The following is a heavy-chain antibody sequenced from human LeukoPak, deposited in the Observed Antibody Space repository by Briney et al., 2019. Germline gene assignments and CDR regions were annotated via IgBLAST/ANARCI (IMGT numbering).Heavy chain of an antibody. J-gene: IGHJ3*02. V-gene: IGHV4-59*01. D-gene: IGHD3-3*01. Sequence: SETLSLTCTVSSGSISSYYWSWIRQPPGKGLEWIAYINYSGSTNYNPSLKSRVTISVDTSKNHFSLTLSSVTAADTAVYYCARFGGPHAFDIWGQGTMVTVSS. CDR3: ARFGGPHAFDI. CDR2: INYSGST. CDR1: SGSISSYY.